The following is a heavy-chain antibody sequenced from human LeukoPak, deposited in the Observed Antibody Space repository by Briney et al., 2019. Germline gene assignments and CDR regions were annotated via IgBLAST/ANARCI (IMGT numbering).Heavy chain of an antibody. CDR1: GFTFNNYA. CDR3: ARGKYSYGPGSFDY. V-gene: IGHV3-21*01. Sequence: GGSLRLSCAAPGFTFNNYAMSWVRQAPGKGLEWVSSISSSSSYIYYADSVKGRFTISRDNAKNSLYLQMNSLRAEDTAVYYCARGKYSYGPGSFDYWGQGTLVTVSS. J-gene: IGHJ4*02. D-gene: IGHD5-18*01. CDR2: ISSSSSYI.